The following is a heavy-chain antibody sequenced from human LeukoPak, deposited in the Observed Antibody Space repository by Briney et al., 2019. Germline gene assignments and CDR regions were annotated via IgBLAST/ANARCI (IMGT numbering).Heavy chain of an antibody. CDR2: INPNSGGT. Sequence: GASVKVSCEASGYTFTGYYMHWVRQAPGQGLEWMGWINPNSGGTNYAQKFQGRVTMTRDTSISTAYMELSRLRSGDTAVYYCARVGCSSTSCYEYFQHWGQGTLVTVSS. V-gene: IGHV1-2*02. CDR3: ARVGCSSTSCYEYFQH. J-gene: IGHJ1*01. CDR1: GYTFTGYY. D-gene: IGHD2-2*01.